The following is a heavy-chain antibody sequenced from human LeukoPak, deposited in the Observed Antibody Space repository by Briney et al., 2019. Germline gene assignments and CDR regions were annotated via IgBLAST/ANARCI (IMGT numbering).Heavy chain of an antibody. CDR3: ASAGPYSRLDY. CDR1: GFIVSSNY. J-gene: IGHJ4*02. Sequence: GGSLRLSCAASGFIVSSNYMSWVRQAPGKGLEWVSVTYSGGSTYHADSVKGRFTISRDNSKTTLYLQMESLRAEDTAVYYCASAGPYSRLDYWGQGTLVTVSS. D-gene: IGHD6-13*01. V-gene: IGHV3-53*01. CDR2: TYSGGST.